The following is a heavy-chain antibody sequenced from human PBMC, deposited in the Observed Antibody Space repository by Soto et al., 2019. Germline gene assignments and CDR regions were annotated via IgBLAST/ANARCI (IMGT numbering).Heavy chain of an antibody. J-gene: IGHJ3*02. Sequence: TLSPTSTVSGCSISSCNCYWRWSRQPPGKGLEWIGSIYYSGSTYYNLSLKSRVTISVDTSKNQFSLKLSSVTAADTAVYYCARLGRRGYSYGDAFDIWGQGTMVT. CDR1: GCSISSCNCY. CDR2: IYYSGST. CDR3: ARLGRRGYSYGDAFDI. D-gene: IGHD5-18*01. V-gene: IGHV4-39*01.